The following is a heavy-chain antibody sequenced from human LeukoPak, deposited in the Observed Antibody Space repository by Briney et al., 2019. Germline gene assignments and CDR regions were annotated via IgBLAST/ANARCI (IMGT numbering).Heavy chain of an antibody. Sequence: GGFLRLACAASGFTFISYAMSWVRQAPGKGLEWVSTINTSGDITYYADSVKGRFTISRDNSKNTLYLQMNSLRAEDTAVYYCATQATTHRYYFDYWGQGTLVTVSS. D-gene: IGHD4-11*01. J-gene: IGHJ4*02. CDR1: GFTFISYA. V-gene: IGHV3-23*01. CDR2: INTSGDIT. CDR3: ATQATTHRYYFDY.